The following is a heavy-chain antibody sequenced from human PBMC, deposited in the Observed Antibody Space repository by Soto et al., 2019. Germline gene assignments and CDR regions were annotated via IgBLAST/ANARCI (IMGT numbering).Heavy chain of an antibody. J-gene: IGHJ4*02. V-gene: IGHV3-48*02. D-gene: IGHD6-19*01. CDR3: ARSVEGHFDY. CDR1: GFKFSIFR. CDR2: ITSDTLTI. Sequence: EVQLLESGGGLLRPGESLRLSCAASGFKFSIFRRNWIRKAPGKGLEWVSYITSDTLTIRYADSGRGRFIISRDNAGNSVFLQMNSLRDEDTATYYCARSVEGHFDYWGQGALVTVSS.